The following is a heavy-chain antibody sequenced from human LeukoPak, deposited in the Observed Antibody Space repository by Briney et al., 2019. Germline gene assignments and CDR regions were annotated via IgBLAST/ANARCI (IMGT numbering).Heavy chain of an antibody. J-gene: IGHJ4*02. CDR2: ISSSSTI. CDR3: ARGDGAFDY. V-gene: IGHV3-69-1*02. CDR1: GFTFSDYY. D-gene: IGHD3-16*01. Sequence: GGSLRLSCAASGFTFSDYYMNWVPQAPGKGLEWVSSISSSSTIYYADSVKGRFTISGDNAKNSLYLQMNSLRAEDTAVYYCARGDGAFDYWGQGTPVTVSS.